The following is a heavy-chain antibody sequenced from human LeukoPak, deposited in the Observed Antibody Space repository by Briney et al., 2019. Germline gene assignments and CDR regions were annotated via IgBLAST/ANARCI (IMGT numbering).Heavy chain of an antibody. CDR3: ARWGRYCSSTSCFRAASYYYYYMDV. J-gene: IGHJ6*03. V-gene: IGHV4-34*01. Sequence: SETLSLTCAVYGGSFSGYYWSWIRQPPGKGLEWIGEINHSGSTNYNPSLKSRVTISVDTSKNQFSLKLSSVTAADTAVYYCARWGRYCSSTSCFRAASYYYYYMDVWGKGTTVTVSS. D-gene: IGHD2-2*01. CDR2: INHSGST. CDR1: GGSFSGYY.